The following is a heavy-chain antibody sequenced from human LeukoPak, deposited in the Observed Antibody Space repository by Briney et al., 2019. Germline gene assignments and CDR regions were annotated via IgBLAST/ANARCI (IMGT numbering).Heavy chain of an antibody. J-gene: IGHJ6*03. CDR2: ISGHNDDT. CDR3: ARAGYCSGGSCYPYYYYYYMDL. CDR1: GYTFTSYA. D-gene: IGHD2-15*01. V-gene: IGHV1-18*01. Sequence: GASVKVSCKASGYTFTSYAISWVRQAPGQGLEWMRWISGHNDDTNYAQRLQGRVTMTTDTSTSTAYMELRSLRSDDTAVYYCARAGYCSGGSCYPYYYYYYMDLWGKGTTVTVSS.